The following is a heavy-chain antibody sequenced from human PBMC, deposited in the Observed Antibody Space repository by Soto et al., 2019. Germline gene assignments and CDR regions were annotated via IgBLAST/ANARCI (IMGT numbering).Heavy chain of an antibody. V-gene: IGHV3-23*01. CDR2: ITGSGDRT. D-gene: IGHD5-12*01. Sequence: EVQLLESGGDLVQPGGSLRLSCAASGFTFASYTMSWVRQTPGKGLEWVSAITGSGDRTDYAGPLKGSFTMSRDNSKHAVYLQMSSLRAEVTAVYYCAMNTDATIRQGDDYWGQRTLVTVSS. CDR1: GFTFASYT. J-gene: IGHJ4*02. CDR3: AMNTDATIRQGDDY.